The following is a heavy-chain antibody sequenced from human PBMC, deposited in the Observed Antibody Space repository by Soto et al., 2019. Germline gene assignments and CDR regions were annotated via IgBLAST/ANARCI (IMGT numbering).Heavy chain of an antibody. CDR3: ATVLRFLEWSPVYGMDV. CDR1: GGTFSSYA. D-gene: IGHD3-3*01. V-gene: IGHV1-69*01. Sequence: QVQLVQSGAEVKKPGSSVKVSCKASGGTFSSYAISWVRQAPGQGLEWMGGIIPIFGTANYAQKFQGRVTITADESTSTAYMELSGLRSEDTAVYYCATVLRFLEWSPVYGMDVWGQGTTVTVSS. CDR2: IIPIFGTA. J-gene: IGHJ6*02.